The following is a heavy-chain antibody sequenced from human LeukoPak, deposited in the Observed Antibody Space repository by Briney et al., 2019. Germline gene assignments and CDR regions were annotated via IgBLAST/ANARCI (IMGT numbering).Heavy chain of an antibody. Sequence: PSETLSLTCTVSGGSISSYYWSWIRQPPGKGLEWIGYIYYSGSTNYNPSLKSRVTISVDTSKNQLSLKLSSVTAADTAVYYCAREGEGSSSWATFDYWGQGTLVTVSS. J-gene: IGHJ4*02. CDR2: IYYSGST. D-gene: IGHD6-13*01. V-gene: IGHV4-59*01. CDR1: GGSISSYY. CDR3: AREGEGSSSWATFDY.